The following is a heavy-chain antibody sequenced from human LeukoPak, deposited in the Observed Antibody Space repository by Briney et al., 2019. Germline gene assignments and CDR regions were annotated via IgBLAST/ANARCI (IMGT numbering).Heavy chain of an antibody. CDR2: ITSSSSTI. CDR1: GFTFSSFS. D-gene: IGHD5-12*01. CDR3: ARTRYSGCDKADF. J-gene: IGHJ4*02. V-gene: IGHV3-48*01. Sequence: GGSLRLSCAASGFTFSSFSMNWVHQAPGKGLEWVSYITSSSSTIYYADSVKGRFTISRDNVKNSLYLQMNSLRAEDTAVYYCARTRYSGCDKADFWGQGTLVTVSS.